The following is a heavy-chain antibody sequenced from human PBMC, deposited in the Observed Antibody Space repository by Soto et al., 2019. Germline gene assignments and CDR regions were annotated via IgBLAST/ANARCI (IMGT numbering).Heavy chain of an antibody. J-gene: IGHJ4*02. D-gene: IGHD3-22*01. CDR1: GYTFTSYA. CDR3: ARSSGFYYVDY. V-gene: IGHV1-3*01. Sequence: QVQLVQSGAEVKKPGASVKVSCKASGYTFTSYAMHWVRQAPGQRLEWMGWINAGNGHTKYSQKFQGRVTITRDTSASTAYMELTSLRSEXTXXXYCARSSGFYYVDYWGQGTLVTVSS. CDR2: INAGNGHT.